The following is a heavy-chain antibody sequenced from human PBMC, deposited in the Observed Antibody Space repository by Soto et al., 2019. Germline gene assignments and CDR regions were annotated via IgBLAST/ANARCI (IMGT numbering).Heavy chain of an antibody. CDR3: ARDLLWFGESHYYYGMHV. D-gene: IGHD3-10*01. CDR1: GYTFTSYA. CDR2: INAGNGNT. Sequence: ASVKVSCKASGYTFTSYAMHWVRQAPGQRLEWMGWINAGNGNTKYSQKFQGRVTITRDTSASTAYMELSSLRSEDTAVYYCARDLLWFGESHYYYGMHVCGQGTTFTVSS. V-gene: IGHV1-3*01. J-gene: IGHJ6*02.